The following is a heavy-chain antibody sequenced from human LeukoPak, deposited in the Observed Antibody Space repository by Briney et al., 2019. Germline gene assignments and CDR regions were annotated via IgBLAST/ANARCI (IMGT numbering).Heavy chain of an antibody. CDR1: GGSISSYY. D-gene: IGHD1-26*01. J-gene: IGHJ1*01. CDR2: INHSGST. V-gene: IGHV4-34*01. CDR3: ARGPPTTALTYFQH. Sequence: SETLSLTCTVSGGSISSYYWSWIRQPPGKGLEWIGEINHSGSTNYNPSLKSRVTISVDTSKNQFSLKLSSVTAADTAVYYCARGPPTTALTYFQHWGQGTLVTVSS.